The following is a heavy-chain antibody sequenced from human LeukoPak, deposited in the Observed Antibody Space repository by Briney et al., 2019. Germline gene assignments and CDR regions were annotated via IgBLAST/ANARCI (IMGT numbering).Heavy chain of an antibody. CDR3: ARVIRDQYSGYEETHDY. D-gene: IGHD5-12*01. J-gene: IGHJ4*02. CDR2: MNPNSGNT. V-gene: IGHV1-8*01. Sequence: ASVKVSCKASGYTFTSYDINWVRQATGQGLEWMGWMNPNSGNTGYAQKFQGRVTMTRNTSISTAYMELSSLRSEDTAVYYCARVIRDQYSGYEETHDYWGQGTLVTVSS. CDR1: GYTFTSYD.